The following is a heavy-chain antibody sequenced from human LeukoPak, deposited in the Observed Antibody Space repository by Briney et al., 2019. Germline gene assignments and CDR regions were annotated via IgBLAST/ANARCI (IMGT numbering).Heavy chain of an antibody. D-gene: IGHD3-10*01. CDR2: IYTSGST. V-gene: IGHV4-4*09. Sequence: SETLSLTCTVSGGSISSYYWSWIRQPPGKGLEWIGYIYTSGSTNYNPSLKSRVTISVDTSKNQFSLKLSSVTAADTAVYYCARDYGSGSYPYNWFDPWGQGTLVTVSS. CDR1: GGSISSYY. CDR3: ARDYGSGSYPYNWFDP. J-gene: IGHJ5*02.